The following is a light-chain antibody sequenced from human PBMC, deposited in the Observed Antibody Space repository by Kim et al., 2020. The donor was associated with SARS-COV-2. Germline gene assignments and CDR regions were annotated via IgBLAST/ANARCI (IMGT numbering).Light chain of an antibody. V-gene: IGLV3-21*04. Sequence: APGKTARITCGGSDIGSNNAHWYRQKPGQAPVVVINYDSDRPSGIPERFSGSNSGNTATLTISRVEVGDEADYYCQIWNSSSHHPVFGGGTKLSVL. CDR2: YDS. CDR3: QIWNSSSHHPV. CDR1: DIGSNN. J-gene: IGLJ2*01.